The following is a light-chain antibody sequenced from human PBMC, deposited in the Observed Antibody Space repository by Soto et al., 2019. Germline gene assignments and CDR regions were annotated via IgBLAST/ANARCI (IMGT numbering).Light chain of an antibody. CDR3: QQFNSYPIT. Sequence: DTQMTQSPSSLSASVGDRVSITCRASQTISSWLAWYQQKPGKAPKLLIYKASTLKSGVPSRFSGSGSGTEFTLTISGLQPDDFATYYCQQFNSYPITFGQGTRLEIK. CDR2: KAS. CDR1: QTISSW. V-gene: IGKV1-5*03. J-gene: IGKJ5*01.